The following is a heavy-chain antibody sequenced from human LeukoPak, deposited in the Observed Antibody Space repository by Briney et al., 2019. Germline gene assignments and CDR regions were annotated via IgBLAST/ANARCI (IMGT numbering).Heavy chain of an antibody. CDR1: GFTFDDYA. J-gene: IGHJ4*02. D-gene: IGHD4-23*01. Sequence: PGGSLRLSCAASGFTFDDYAMHWVRQAPGKGLEWVSLISWDGGSTYYADSVKGRFTISRDNSKNSLYLQMNSLRAEDTALYYCAKDPGYGGNGGLDYWGQGTLVTVSS. CDR2: ISWDGGST. V-gene: IGHV3-43D*04. CDR3: AKDPGYGGNGGLDY.